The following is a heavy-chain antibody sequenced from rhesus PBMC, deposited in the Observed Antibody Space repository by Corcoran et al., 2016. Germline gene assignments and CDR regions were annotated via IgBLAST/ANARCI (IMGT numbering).Heavy chain of an antibody. D-gene: IGHD4-29*01. CDR3: ASHGSSYRYFDY. CDR2: IYGSSGSP. CDR1: GYSISSNY. Sequence: QLQLQESGPGLVKPSETLSFTCAVSGYSISSNYWSWIRQPPGKGLGWIGYIYGSSGSPTYNPSLKRRVTISTDTSKNQFSLKLSSVTAADTAVYYCASHGSSYRYFDYWGQGVLVTVSS. J-gene: IGHJ4*01. V-gene: IGHV4-147*01.